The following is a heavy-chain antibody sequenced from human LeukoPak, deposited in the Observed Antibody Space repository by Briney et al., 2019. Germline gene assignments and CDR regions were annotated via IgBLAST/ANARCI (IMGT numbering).Heavy chain of an antibody. J-gene: IGHJ4*02. D-gene: IGHD6-13*01. CDR1: GFTFSSYA. CDR3: AIHAAGYSSSWHPNYFDY. Sequence: GGSLRLSCAASGFTFSSYAMSWVRKAPGKGLEWVSAISGSGGSTYYADSVKGRFTISRDNSKNTLYLQMNSLRAEDTAVYYCAIHAAGYSSSWHPNYFDYWGQGTLVTVSS. V-gene: IGHV3-23*01. CDR2: ISGSGGST.